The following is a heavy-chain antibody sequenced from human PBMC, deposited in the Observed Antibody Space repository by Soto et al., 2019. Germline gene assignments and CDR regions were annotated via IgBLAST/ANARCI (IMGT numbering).Heavy chain of an antibody. CDR1: GLPFNSYA. CDR2: ISYDGSNK. D-gene: IGHD2-15*01. J-gene: IGHJ6*02. CDR3: ARDESILSLDTYYYGMDV. V-gene: IGHV3-30-3*01. Sequence: GGSLRLSCAASGLPFNSYAMHWVRQAPGKGLEWVAVISYDGSNKYYADSVKGRFTISRDNSKNTLYLQMNSLRAEDTAVYYCARDESILSLDTYYYGMDVWGQGTTVTVSS.